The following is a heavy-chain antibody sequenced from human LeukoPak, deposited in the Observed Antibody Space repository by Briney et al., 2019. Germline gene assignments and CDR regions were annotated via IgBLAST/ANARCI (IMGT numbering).Heavy chain of an antibody. V-gene: IGHV1-2*02. Sequence: ASVKVSCKASGGTFSSYAISWVRQAPGQGLEWMGWINPNSGGTNYAQKFQGRVTMTRDTSISTAYMELSRLRSDDTAVYYCARENVVYGDYVYYFDYWGQGTLVTVSS. CDR2: INPNSGGT. J-gene: IGHJ4*02. D-gene: IGHD4-17*01. CDR1: GGTFSSYA. CDR3: ARENVVYGDYVYYFDY.